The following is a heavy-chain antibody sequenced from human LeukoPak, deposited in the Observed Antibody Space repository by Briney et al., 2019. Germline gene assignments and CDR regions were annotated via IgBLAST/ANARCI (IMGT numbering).Heavy chain of an antibody. CDR1: GFTFSTYY. CDR3: ASAPTYYYDSSGFHDAFDI. Sequence: GGSLRLSCAASGFTFSTYYMHWVRQAPGKGLVWVSRINSDGTDTLYADSVKGRFTVSRDNAKNTLYLRMNSLRAEDTAVYYCASAPTYYYDSSGFHDAFDIWGQGTMVTVSS. CDR2: INSDGTDT. J-gene: IGHJ3*02. D-gene: IGHD3-22*01. V-gene: IGHV3-74*01.